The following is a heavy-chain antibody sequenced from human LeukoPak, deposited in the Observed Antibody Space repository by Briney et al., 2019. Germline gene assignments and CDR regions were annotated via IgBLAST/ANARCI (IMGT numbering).Heavy chain of an antibody. CDR2: VSGSGGST. V-gene: IGHV3-23*01. D-gene: IGHD1-7*01. CDR1: GFTFGSYG. CDR3: AKGGITGTTVLYYYYMDV. Sequence: GGSLRLSCAASGFTFGSYGMSWVRQAPGRGLEWVSAVSGSGGSTFYADSVKGRFTISRDNSRNTLSLQMNGLRAEDTAVYYCAKGGITGTTVLYYYYMDVWGKGTTVTVSS. J-gene: IGHJ6*03.